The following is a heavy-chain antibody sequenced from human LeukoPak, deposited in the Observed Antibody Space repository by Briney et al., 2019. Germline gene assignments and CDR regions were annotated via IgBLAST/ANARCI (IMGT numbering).Heavy chain of an antibody. V-gene: IGHV4-39*07. D-gene: IGHD3-3*01. Sequence: SETLSLTCTVSGYSISSSSYYWGWIRQPPGKGLEWIGSIYYSGSTYYNPSLKSRVTISVDTSKNQFSLKLSSVTAADTAVYYCARGIWSGYYAFDYWGQGTLVTVSS. CDR2: IYYSGST. J-gene: IGHJ4*02. CDR1: GYSISSSSYY. CDR3: ARGIWSGYYAFDY.